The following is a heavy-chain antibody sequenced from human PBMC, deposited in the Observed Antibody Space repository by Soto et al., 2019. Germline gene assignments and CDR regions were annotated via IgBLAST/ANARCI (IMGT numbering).Heavy chain of an antibody. J-gene: IGHJ5*02. CDR3: ARGNVANYFEP. V-gene: IGHV5-51*01. Sequence: GESLKIFCKGSGYSFRNNWIVWVRQMPGKGLEWMGIIYPSDSTVKYSPSVQGQVTMSVDKSISTAYLQWSSLKASDAAVYYCARGNVANYFEPWGQGTLVTVSS. D-gene: IGHD1-7*01. CDR2: IYPSDSTV. CDR1: GYSFRNNW.